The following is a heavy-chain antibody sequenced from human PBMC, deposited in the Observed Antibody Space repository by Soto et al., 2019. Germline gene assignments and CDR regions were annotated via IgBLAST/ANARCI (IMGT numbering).Heavy chain of an antibody. Sequence: GGSLRLSCTASGFTFGDYAMSWVRQAPGKGLEWVGFISSKAYGGSTEYAASVKGRFTISRDDSKSIAYLQMNSLKTEDTAVYYCPPSIAALDLDYWGQGTLVTVSS. CDR3: PPSIAALDLDY. D-gene: IGHD6-6*01. CDR2: ISSKAYGGST. J-gene: IGHJ4*02. CDR1: GFTFGDYA. V-gene: IGHV3-49*04.